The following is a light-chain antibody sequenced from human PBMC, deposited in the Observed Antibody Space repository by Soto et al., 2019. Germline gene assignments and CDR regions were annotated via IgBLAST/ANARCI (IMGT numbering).Light chain of an antibody. V-gene: IGKV3-11*01. J-gene: IGKJ1*01. Sequence: EIVLTQSPSTLSLSPVERATLSCRASQSVGSSLACYQQKLGQAPRLLIYAASDRATGIPGRFSGSGSGTDFTLIISSLEPEDFAFYYCQQGNTWPWTFGQGTKVDIK. CDR2: AAS. CDR1: QSVGSS. CDR3: QQGNTWPWT.